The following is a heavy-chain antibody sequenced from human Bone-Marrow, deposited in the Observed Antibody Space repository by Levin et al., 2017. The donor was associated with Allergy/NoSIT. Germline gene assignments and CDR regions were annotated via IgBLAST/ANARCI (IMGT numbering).Heavy chain of an antibody. D-gene: IGHD6-6*01. Sequence: ASVKVSCKASGYTFTGYYMHWVRQAPGQGLEWMGRINPNSGGTNYAQKFQGRVTMTRDTSISTAYMELSRLRSDDTAVYYCARAPLYSSSSRYNWFDPWGQGTLVTVSS. V-gene: IGHV1-2*06. CDR3: ARAPLYSSSSRYNWFDP. J-gene: IGHJ5*02. CDR2: INPNSGGT. CDR1: GYTFTGYY.